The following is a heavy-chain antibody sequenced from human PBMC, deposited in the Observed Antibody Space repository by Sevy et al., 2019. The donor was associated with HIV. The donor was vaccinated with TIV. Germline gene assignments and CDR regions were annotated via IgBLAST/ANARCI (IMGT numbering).Heavy chain of an antibody. V-gene: IGHV3-30*18. CDR3: AKDISGASSRWSFDY. CDR1: GFTFSNYG. D-gene: IGHD6-19*01. CDR2: ISHDGSNK. Sequence: GGSLRLSCEASGFTFSNYGMHWVRQAPGKGLEWVAIISHDGSNKYYADSVKGRFTISRDNSKHSLYLQMNSLRPEDKGVYYCAKDISGASSRWSFDYWGQGTLVTVSS. J-gene: IGHJ4*02.